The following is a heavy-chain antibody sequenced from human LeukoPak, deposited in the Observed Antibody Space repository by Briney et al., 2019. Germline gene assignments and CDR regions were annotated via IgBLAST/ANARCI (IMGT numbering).Heavy chain of an antibody. J-gene: IGHJ4*02. CDR2: ISSSSSTI. Sequence: GGSLRLSCTASGFTFSSYSMNWVRQAPGKGLEWVSYISSSSSTIYYADSVKGRFTISRDNAKNSLYLQMSSLRDEDTAVYYCARRRAYFDYWGQGTLVTVSS. CDR3: ARRRAYFDY. CDR1: GFTFSSYS. V-gene: IGHV3-48*02.